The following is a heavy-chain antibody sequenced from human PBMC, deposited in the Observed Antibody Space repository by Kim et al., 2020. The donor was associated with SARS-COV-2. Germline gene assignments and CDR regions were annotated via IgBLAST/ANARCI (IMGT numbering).Heavy chain of an antibody. CDR1: GFTFSSYG. CDR3: ARDPGGTAMGRGYYYYGMDV. J-gene: IGHJ6*02. CDR2: IWYDGSNK. Sequence: GGSLRLSCAASGFTFSSYGMHWVRQAPGKGLEWVAVIWYDGSNKYYADSVKGRFTISRDNSKNTLYLQMNSLRAEDTAVYYCARDPGGTAMGRGYYYYGMDVWGQGTTVTVSS. D-gene: IGHD5-18*01. V-gene: IGHV3-33*01.